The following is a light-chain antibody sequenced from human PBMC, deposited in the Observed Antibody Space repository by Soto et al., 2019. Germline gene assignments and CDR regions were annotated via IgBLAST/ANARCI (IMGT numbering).Light chain of an antibody. CDR3: QQYNSYSPLT. CDR1: QSISSW. V-gene: IGKV1-5*03. Sequence: DIQMTQSPSTLSASVGDRVTITCRASQSISSWLAWYQQEPGKAPKLLIYKASGLESGFPSRFSGSGSGTDFTLTISSLQPEDFATYYCQQYNSYSPLTFGGGTKVEIK. J-gene: IGKJ4*01. CDR2: KAS.